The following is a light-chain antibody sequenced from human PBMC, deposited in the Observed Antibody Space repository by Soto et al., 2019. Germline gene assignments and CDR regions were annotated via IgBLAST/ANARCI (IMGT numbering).Light chain of an antibody. CDR1: QGIATY. CDR2: SAS. J-gene: IGKJ1*01. Sequence: QLTQSPSSLSASIGDRVTITCRASQGIATYLAWYQQKPGQAPNLLIYSASTLQSGVPSRFSGSGSGTEFTLTISSLQPDDFTTYYCQQYNTYRAFGQGTKVDIK. V-gene: IGKV1-9*01. CDR3: QQYNTYRA.